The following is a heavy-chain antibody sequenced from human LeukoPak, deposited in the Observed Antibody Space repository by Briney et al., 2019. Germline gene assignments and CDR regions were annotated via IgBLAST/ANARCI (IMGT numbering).Heavy chain of an antibody. CDR1: GFTFSSYG. Sequence: PGGSLRLSCAASGFTFSSYGMSWVRQAPGKGLEWVSAISGSGGSTYYADSVKGRFTISRDNSKNTLYLQMNSLRAEDTAVYYCAKVLRVYGSGTYSVGQRGWYFDYWGQGTLVTVSS. V-gene: IGHV3-23*01. J-gene: IGHJ4*02. D-gene: IGHD3-10*01. CDR3: AKVLRVYGSGTYSVGQRGWYFDY. CDR2: ISGSGGST.